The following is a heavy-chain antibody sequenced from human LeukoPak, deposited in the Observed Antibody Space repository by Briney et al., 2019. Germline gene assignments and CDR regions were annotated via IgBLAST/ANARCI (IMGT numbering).Heavy chain of an antibody. CDR3: TRDKGVAYGMDV. CDR2: IGKAGDT. V-gene: IGHV3-13*01. D-gene: IGHD2-15*01. CDR1: GFTFSSYD. Sequence: GGSLRLSCTASGFTFSSYDMHWVRQVPGEGLEWVSGIGKAGDTHYPGSVKGRFTISRDNAKNSLYLQMNSLRDEDTAVYYCTRDKGVAYGMDVWGQGTTVTVSS. J-gene: IGHJ6*02.